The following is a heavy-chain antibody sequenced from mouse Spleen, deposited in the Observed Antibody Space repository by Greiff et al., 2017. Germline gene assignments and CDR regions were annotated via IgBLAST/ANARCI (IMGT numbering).Heavy chain of an antibody. J-gene: IGHJ2*01. CDR2: IYPGDGDT. D-gene: IGHD4-1*01. CDR1: GYAFSSSW. Sequence: VQLQQSGPELVKPGASVKISCKASGYAFSSSWMNWVKQRPGKGLEWIGRIYPGDGDTNYKGKFKGKATLTADKSSSTAYMQLSSLTSEDSAVYFCAKNWDDYFDYWGQGTTLTVSS. V-gene: IGHV1-82*01. CDR3: AKNWDDYFDY.